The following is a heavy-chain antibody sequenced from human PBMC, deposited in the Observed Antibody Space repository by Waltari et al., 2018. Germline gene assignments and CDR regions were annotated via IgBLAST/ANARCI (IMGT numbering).Heavy chain of an antibody. CDR1: GYTFTSYD. V-gene: IGHV1-8*01. J-gene: IGHJ4*02. Sequence: QVQLVQSGAEVKKPGASVKVSCKASGYTFTSYDINWVRQATGQGLEWMGWMNPNRGNTGYAQKFQGRVTMTRNTSISTAYMELSSLRSEDMAVYYCARGPTEWLSNLFDYWGQGTLVTVSS. CDR2: MNPNRGNT. CDR3: ARGPTEWLSNLFDY. D-gene: IGHD3-3*01.